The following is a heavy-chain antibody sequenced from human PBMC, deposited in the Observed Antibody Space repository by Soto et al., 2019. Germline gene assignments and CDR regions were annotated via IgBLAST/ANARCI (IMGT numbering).Heavy chain of an antibody. Sequence: GGSPRLSRAASGFTFRNYGMNWVRQAPGKGLEWVSYIGIGSSTTYYADSVKGRFTISRDNAKNSLYLQMNSLRAEDTAVYYCARWGVDDFWSGYYSDYWGQGTLVTVSS. CDR1: GFTFRNYG. CDR3: ARWGVDDFWSGYYSDY. J-gene: IGHJ4*02. V-gene: IGHV3-48*01. CDR2: IGIGSSTT. D-gene: IGHD3-3*01.